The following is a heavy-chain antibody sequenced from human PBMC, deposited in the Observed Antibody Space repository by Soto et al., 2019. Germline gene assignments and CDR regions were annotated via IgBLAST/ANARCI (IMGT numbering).Heavy chain of an antibody. J-gene: IGHJ6*02. CDR3: ASLETLSGYDYYYYGMDV. CDR2: IIPIFGTA. CDR1: GGTFSSYA. V-gene: IGHV1-69*06. D-gene: IGHD5-12*01. Sequence: SVKVSCKASGGTFSSYAISWVRQAPGQGLEWMGGIIPIFGTANYAQKFQGRVTITADKSTSTAYMELSSLRSEDTAVYYCASLETLSGYDYYYYGMDVWGQGTTVTVS.